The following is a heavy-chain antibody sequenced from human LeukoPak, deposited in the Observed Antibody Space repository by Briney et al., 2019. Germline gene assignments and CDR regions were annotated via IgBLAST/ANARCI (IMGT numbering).Heavy chain of an antibody. CDR1: GGSIRSNSYY. Sequence: SETLSLTCTVSGGSIRSNSYYWGWIRQPPGKGLEWIGSIHYSGSTYYNPSLKSRVTISVDTSKNQFSLKLSSVTAADTAVYYCARVIAVADSPRYFDYWGQGTLVTVSS. D-gene: IGHD6-19*01. J-gene: IGHJ4*02. V-gene: IGHV4-39*07. CDR2: IHYSGST. CDR3: ARVIAVADSPRYFDY.